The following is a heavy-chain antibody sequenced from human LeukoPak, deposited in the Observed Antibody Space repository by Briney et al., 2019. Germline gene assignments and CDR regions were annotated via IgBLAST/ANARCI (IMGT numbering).Heavy chain of an antibody. CDR2: IHHNGTR. Sequence: PSETLSLTCGVSVGSISSGNWWTWVRQSPGKGLEWIGEIHHNGTRNFNPSLKSRVIISLDTFKNHISLILTSVTAADTAVYYWASAPILRGGGGERYRCGLDVGGKGTTVIVSS. D-gene: IGHD2-2*02. V-gene: IGHV4/OR15-8*01. CDR1: VGSISSGNW. CDR3: ASAPILRGGGGERYRCGLDV. J-gene: IGHJ6*04.